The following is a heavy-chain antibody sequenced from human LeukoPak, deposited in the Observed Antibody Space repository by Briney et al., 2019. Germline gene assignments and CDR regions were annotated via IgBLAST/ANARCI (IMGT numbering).Heavy chain of an antibody. Sequence: PGGSLRLSCAASGFTFNTYGMSWVRQAPGKGLEWVSSITSTSSYMYYADSVKGRFTISRDNAQNSLYLHMSSLRAEDTAVYYCTRDPYSGGYGDDYYYYMDVWGKGTTVTISS. CDR2: ITSTSSYM. J-gene: IGHJ6*03. CDR3: TRDPYSGGYGDDYYYYMDV. D-gene: IGHD1-26*01. CDR1: GFTFNTYG. V-gene: IGHV3-21*01.